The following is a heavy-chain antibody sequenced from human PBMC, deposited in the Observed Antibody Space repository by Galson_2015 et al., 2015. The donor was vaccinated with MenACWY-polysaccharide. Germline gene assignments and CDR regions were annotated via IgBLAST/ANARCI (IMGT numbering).Heavy chain of an antibody. CDR3: VKGGSSMYFDS. CDR1: GFTFSGYG. J-gene: IGHJ4*02. CDR2: ISSSGGGT. Sequence: SLRLSCAGSGFTFSGYGMNWVRQAPGKGLEWVAAISSSGGGTYYTHSVKDRFTISRDNSKNTLSLQVNSLRVENTAVYYCVKGGSSMYFDSWGQGTLVTVSS. V-gene: IGHV3-23*01. D-gene: IGHD6-13*01.